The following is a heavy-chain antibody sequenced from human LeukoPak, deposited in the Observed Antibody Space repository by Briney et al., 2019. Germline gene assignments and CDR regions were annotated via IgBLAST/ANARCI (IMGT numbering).Heavy chain of an antibody. Sequence: ASVKVSCKASGFTFTSSAMHWVRQARGQRLEWIGWIVVGSGNTNYAQKFQERVTITRDMSTSTAYMELSSLRSEDTAVYYCAAVSDREGSSGLYNWFDPWGQGTLVTVSS. CDR2: IVVGSGNT. D-gene: IGHD6-19*01. J-gene: IGHJ5*02. V-gene: IGHV1-58*02. CDR3: AAVSDREGSSGLYNWFDP. CDR1: GFTFTSSA.